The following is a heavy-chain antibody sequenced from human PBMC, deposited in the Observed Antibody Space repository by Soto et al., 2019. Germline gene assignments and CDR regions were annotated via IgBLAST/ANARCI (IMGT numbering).Heavy chain of an antibody. CDR2: ISAYNGNT. Sequence: ASVKVSCKASGYTFTSYGISWVRQAPGQGLEWMGWISAYNGNTNYAQKLQGRVTMTTDTSTSTAYMELRSLRSDDTAVYYCARDSRGDGYNWSPYYYYGMDVWGQGTTVTVSS. CDR3: ARDSRGDGYNWSPYYYYGMDV. J-gene: IGHJ6*02. V-gene: IGHV1-18*01. CDR1: GYTFTSYG. D-gene: IGHD5-12*01.